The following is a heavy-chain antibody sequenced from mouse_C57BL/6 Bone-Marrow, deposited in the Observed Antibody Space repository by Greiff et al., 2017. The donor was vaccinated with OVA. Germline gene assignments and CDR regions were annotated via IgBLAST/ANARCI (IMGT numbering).Heavy chain of an antibody. V-gene: IGHV5-16*01. J-gene: IGHJ2*01. CDR3: ARDRGTFFDY. Sequence: EVKLMESEGGLVQPGSSMKLSCTASGSTFSDYYMAWVRQVPEKGLEWVANINYDGSSTYYLDSLKSRFIISRDNAKNILYLQMSSLKSEDTATYYCARDRGTFFDYWGQGTTLTVSS. D-gene: IGHD2-14*01. CDR1: GSTFSDYY. CDR2: INYDGSST.